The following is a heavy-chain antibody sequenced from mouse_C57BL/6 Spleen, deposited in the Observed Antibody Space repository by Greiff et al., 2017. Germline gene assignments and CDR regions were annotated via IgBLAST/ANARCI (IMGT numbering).Heavy chain of an antibody. J-gene: IGHJ2*01. V-gene: IGHV3-6*01. CDR1: GYSIPSGYY. CDR3: AREETTVVATSGYFDY. CDR2: ISYDGSN. D-gene: IGHD1-1*01. Sequence: EVKLVESGPGLVKPSQSLSLTCSVTGYSIPSGYYWNWIRQFPGNKLEWMGYISYDGSNNYNPSLKNRISITRDTSKNQFFLKLNSVTTEDAATYYCAREETTVVATSGYFDYWGQGTTLTVSS.